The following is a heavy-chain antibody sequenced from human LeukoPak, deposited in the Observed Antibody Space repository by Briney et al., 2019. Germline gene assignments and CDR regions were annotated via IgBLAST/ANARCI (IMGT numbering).Heavy chain of an antibody. J-gene: IGHJ6*02. Sequence: SETLSLTCTVSGGSISSYYWSWIRQPPGKGLEWIGYIYYSGSTNYNPSLKSRVTISVDTSKNQFSLKLSSVTAADTAVYYCARLAQYYGMEVWGQGTTVTVSS. CDR2: IYYSGST. CDR1: GGSISSYY. V-gene: IGHV4-59*01. CDR3: ARLAQYYGMEV.